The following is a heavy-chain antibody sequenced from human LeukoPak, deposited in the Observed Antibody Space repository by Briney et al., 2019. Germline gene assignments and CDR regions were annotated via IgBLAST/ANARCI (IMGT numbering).Heavy chain of an antibody. Sequence: GGSLRLSCAASGFTSSDYHMTWIRQAPGKGLEWVSYISGSSIYTRYADSVKGRFTISRDNSENMLYLQMNSLRAEDTAVYYCARGCLPPWGQGTLVTVSS. J-gene: IGHJ5*02. D-gene: IGHD4/OR15-4a*01. V-gene: IGHV3-11*05. CDR3: ARGCLPP. CDR1: GFTSSDYH. CDR2: ISGSSIYT.